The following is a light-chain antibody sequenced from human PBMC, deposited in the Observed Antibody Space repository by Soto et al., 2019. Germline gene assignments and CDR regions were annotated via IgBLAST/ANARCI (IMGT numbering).Light chain of an antibody. CDR3: QKYDNLRIN. Sequence: DIQITHSPSSLSQSIVDRVTITFQASQDISNHLNWYQQKAGKAPQLLIYDASNLETGVPSRFSGSGSGTAFTFTINSLQPEDIATYYCQKYDNLRINFGQGTRLEIK. V-gene: IGKV1-33*01. CDR2: DAS. J-gene: IGKJ5*01. CDR1: QDISNH.